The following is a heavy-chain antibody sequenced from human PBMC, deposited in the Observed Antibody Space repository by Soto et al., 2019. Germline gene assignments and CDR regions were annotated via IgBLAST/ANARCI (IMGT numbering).Heavy chain of an antibody. CDR2: MNPNSGNT. V-gene: IGHV1-8*01. CDR3: ARGAEMATLYNWFDP. D-gene: IGHD5-12*01. J-gene: IGHJ5*02. Sequence: ASVKVSCKASGYTFTSYDINWVRQATGQGLEWMGWMNPNSGNTGYAQKFQGRVTMTRNTSISTAYMELSSLRSEDTAVYYCARGAEMATLYNWFDPWGQGTLVTVSS. CDR1: GYTFTSYD.